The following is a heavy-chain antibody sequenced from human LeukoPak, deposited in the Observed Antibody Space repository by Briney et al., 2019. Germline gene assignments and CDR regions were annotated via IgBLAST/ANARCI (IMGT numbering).Heavy chain of an antibody. CDR2: ISSSGSTI. CDR1: GFTFSSYE. Sequence: GGSLRRSCAASGFTFSSYEMNWVRQAPGKGLEWVSYISSSGSTIYYADSVKGRFTISRDNAKNSLYLQMNSLRAEDTAVYYCARGSIVATLDYWGQGTLVTVSS. CDR3: ARGSIVATLDY. V-gene: IGHV3-48*03. D-gene: IGHD5-12*01. J-gene: IGHJ4*02.